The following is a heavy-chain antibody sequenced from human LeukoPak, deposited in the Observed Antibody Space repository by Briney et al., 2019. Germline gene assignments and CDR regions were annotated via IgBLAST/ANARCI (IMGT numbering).Heavy chain of an antibody. CDR3: ARGMGYRSTTSCYSDY. J-gene: IGHJ4*02. CDR1: GFTVSSNY. Sequence: GGSLRLSCAASGFTVSSNYMSWVRQAPGKGLEWVSVIYSGGSTYYADSVKGRFTISRDYAKNSLYLQMNNLRAEDTSVYYCARGMGYRSTTSCYSDYWGQGTLVTVSS. V-gene: IGHV3-66*01. D-gene: IGHD2-2*01. CDR2: IYSGGST.